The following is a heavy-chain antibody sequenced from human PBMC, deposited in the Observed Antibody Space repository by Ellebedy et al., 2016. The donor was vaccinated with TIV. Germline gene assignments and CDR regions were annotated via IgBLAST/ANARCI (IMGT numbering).Heavy chain of an antibody. CDR3: AGGRRFFYYYGMDV. Sequence: MPSETLSLTCAVYGGSFSGYSWSWIRQSPGKGLEWIGEINHSGSTNYNPSLKSRVTISVDTSNNQFSLKLSSVTAADTAVYYCAGGRRFFYYYGMDVWGQGTTVTVSS. V-gene: IGHV4-34*01. D-gene: IGHD3-3*01. CDR2: INHSGST. CDR1: GGSFSGYS. J-gene: IGHJ6*02.